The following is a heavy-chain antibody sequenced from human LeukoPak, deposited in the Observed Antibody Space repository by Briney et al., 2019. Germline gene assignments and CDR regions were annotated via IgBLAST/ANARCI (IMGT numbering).Heavy chain of an antibody. CDR2: ISAANGNT. V-gene: IGHV1-18*04. Sequence: GASVKVSCTASGYTFTNYGVSWVRQAPGQGLEWVGWISAANGNTNYAQKLQDRVTLTTDTSTSTAYVELRSLKSDDTAVYYCARYPLSYTSNWHYYFDYWGQGTLLTVSS. D-gene: IGHD3-16*01. J-gene: IGHJ4*02. CDR1: GYTFTNYG. CDR3: ARYPLSYTSNWHYYFDY.